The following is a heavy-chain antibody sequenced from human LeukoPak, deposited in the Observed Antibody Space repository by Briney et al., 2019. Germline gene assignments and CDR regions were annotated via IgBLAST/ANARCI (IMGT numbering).Heavy chain of an antibody. CDR1: GFTFSNYV. V-gene: IGHV3-48*02. Sequence: GGSLRLSCAASGFTFSNYVMSWVRQAPGKGLEWVSYINHNGEMIFYPDFVKGRFTICRDNAKNSLYLQMNSLRDEDTAVYYCARDNDWAFHYWGQGTLVTVSS. CDR2: INHNGEMI. J-gene: IGHJ4*02. D-gene: IGHD3-9*01. CDR3: ARDNDWAFHY.